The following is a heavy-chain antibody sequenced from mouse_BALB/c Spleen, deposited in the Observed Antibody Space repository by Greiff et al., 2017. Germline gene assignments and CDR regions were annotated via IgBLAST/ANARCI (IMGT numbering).Heavy chain of an antibody. Sequence: EVKLMESGGGLVQPGGSLKLSCAASGFTFSSYTMSWVRQTPEKRLEWVAYISNGGGSTYYPDTVKGRFTISRDNAKNTLYLQMSSLKSEDTAMYYCARRNYGYVYYAMDYWGQGTSVTVSS. J-gene: IGHJ4*01. CDR2: ISNGGGST. D-gene: IGHD1-2*01. CDR3: ARRNYGYVYYAMDY. CDR1: GFTFSSYT. V-gene: IGHV5-12-2*01.